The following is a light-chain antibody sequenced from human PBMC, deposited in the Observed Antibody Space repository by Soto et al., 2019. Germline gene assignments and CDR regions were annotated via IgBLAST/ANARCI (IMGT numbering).Light chain of an antibody. V-gene: IGLV2-23*02. CDR2: EVN. CDR1: SSDVGSYNL. Sequence: QSALTQPASVSGSPGQSITISCTGTSSDVGSYNLVSWYQQHPGKAPKLMIYEVNKRPSGVSNRFSGSKSGNTASLTISGLQAEDEGDYYCCSYAGIRVFGGGTKPTVL. J-gene: IGLJ2*01. CDR3: CSYAGIRV.